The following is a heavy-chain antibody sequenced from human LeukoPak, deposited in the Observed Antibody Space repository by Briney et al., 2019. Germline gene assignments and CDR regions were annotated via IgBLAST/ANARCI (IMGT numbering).Heavy chain of an antibody. V-gene: IGHV3-13*01. J-gene: IGHJ5*02. CDR3: ARAVAGTHWFDP. CDR2: IDIPGNT. Sequence: GGSLRLSCAASGFTLSNYDMHWVRQATGKGLEWVSGIDIPGNTYYPDSVKGRFTMSRESAKNSLYLQMNSLRAGDTAVYYCARAVAGTHWFDPWGQGTPVIVSS. D-gene: IGHD6-19*01. CDR1: GFTLSNYD.